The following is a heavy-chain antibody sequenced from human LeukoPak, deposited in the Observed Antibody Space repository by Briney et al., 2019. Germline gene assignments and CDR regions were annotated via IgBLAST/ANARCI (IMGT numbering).Heavy chain of an antibody. CDR1: GFTFSSYA. Sequence: GGSLRLSCAASGFTFSSYAMHWVCQAPGKGLEWVAVISYDGSNKYYADSVKGRFTISRDNSKNTLYLQMNSLRAEDTAVYYCASDYGVDYWGQGTLVTVSS. CDR2: ISYDGSNK. J-gene: IGHJ4*02. D-gene: IGHD4-17*01. V-gene: IGHV3-30-3*01. CDR3: ASDYGVDY.